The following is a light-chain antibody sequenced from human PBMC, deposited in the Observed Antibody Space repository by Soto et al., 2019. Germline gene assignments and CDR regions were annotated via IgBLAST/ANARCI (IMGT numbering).Light chain of an antibody. Sequence: QSALAQPASVSGSPGQSITISCTGTSSDFGSYNLVSWYQQHPGKAPKLMIYEGSKRPSGVSNRFSGSKSGNTAPLTISGLQAEDEADYYCCSYAGSSTLYVFGTGTKVTVL. V-gene: IGLV2-23*01. CDR1: SSDFGSYNL. CDR3: CSYAGSSTLYV. J-gene: IGLJ1*01. CDR2: EGS.